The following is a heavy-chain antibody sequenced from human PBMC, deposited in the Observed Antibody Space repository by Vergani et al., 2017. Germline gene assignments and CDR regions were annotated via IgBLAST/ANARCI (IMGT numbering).Heavy chain of an antibody. Sequence: QITLKESGPTLVKPTQTLTLTCTFSGFSLSTSGVGVGWFRQPPGKALEWLALIYWNDDKRYSPSLKSRLTITKDTSKNQVVLTMTNMDPVDTATYYCAHRRGYYGSGSYFNWGQGTLVTVSS. D-gene: IGHD3-10*01. CDR1: GFSLSTSGVG. CDR3: AHRRGYYGSGSYFN. V-gene: IGHV2-5*01. CDR2: IYWNDDK. J-gene: IGHJ4*02.